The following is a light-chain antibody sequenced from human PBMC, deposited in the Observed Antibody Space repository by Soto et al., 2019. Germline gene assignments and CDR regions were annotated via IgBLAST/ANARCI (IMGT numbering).Light chain of an antibody. CDR2: GAS. J-gene: IGKJ1*01. V-gene: IGKV3-20*01. CDR1: QSISSN. CDR3: QQYGSSGT. Sequence: ETVMTQSPATLSVSPGERATLSCRASQSISSNLAWFQQKPGQAPRLFIYGASSRATGIPDRFSGSGSGTDFTLTISRLEPEDFAVYYCQQYGSSGTFGQGTKVDIK.